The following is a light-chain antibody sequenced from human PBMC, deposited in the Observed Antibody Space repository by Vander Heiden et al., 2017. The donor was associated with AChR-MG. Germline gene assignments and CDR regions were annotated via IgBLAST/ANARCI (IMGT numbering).Light chain of an antibody. V-gene: IGLV2-23*02. Sequence: QSALPQPASVSASPGQSITISGTGTSSDVGSYNLVSWYQQHPGKAPKLMIYEVSKRPSGVSNRFSGSKSGNTASLTISGLQAEDEADYYCCSYAGSSTFVVFGGGTKLTVL. CDR3: CSYAGSSTFVV. CDR2: EVS. J-gene: IGLJ2*01. CDR1: SSDVGSYNL.